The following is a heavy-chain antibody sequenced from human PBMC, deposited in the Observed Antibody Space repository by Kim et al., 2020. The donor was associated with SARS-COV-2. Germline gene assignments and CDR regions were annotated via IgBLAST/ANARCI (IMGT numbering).Heavy chain of an antibody. CDR1: GFTFSSYG. D-gene: IGHD4-17*01. CDR3: AKDSTVMGSYYGMDV. CDR2: ISNDGGNK. Sequence: GGSLRLSCAASGFTFSSYGIHWVRQAPGKGLEWVAFISNDGGNKYYADSVKGRFTISRDNSRNTLYLQMDSLRAEDAAVYYCAKDSTVMGSYYGMDVWGQGTTVTVSS. V-gene: IGHV3-30*18. J-gene: IGHJ6*02.